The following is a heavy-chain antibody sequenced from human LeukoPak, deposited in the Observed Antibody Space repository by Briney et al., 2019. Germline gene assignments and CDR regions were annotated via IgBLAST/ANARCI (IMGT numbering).Heavy chain of an antibody. D-gene: IGHD3-22*01. Sequence: GGSLRLSRAATGFTFSDYYMSWIRQAPGKGLEWISYICDSGRTIYYADSVKGRFTISRDNAKNSVYLQMNNLGAEDTAVCYCARDRLGDYDHSGYYDKWGQGTLVTVSS. CDR3: ARDRLGDYDHSGYYDK. J-gene: IGHJ4*02. CDR2: ICDSGRTI. CDR1: GFTFSDYY. V-gene: IGHV3-11*01.